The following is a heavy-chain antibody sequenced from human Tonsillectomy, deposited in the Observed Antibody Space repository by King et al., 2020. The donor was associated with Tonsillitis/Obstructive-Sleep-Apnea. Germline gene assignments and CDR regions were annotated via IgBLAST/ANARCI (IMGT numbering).Heavy chain of an antibody. V-gene: IGHV5-10-1*03. Sequence: VQLVESGAEVKKPGESLRISCKGSGYSFTSYWISWVRQMPGKGLEWMGRIDPSDSYTNYSPSFQGHVTISADKSISTAYLQWSSLKASDTAMYYCARPARGSLYYYYGMDVWGQGTTVTVSS. J-gene: IGHJ6*02. CDR3: ARPARGSLYYYYGMDV. CDR2: IDPSDSYT. D-gene: IGHD3-10*01. CDR1: GYSFTSYW.